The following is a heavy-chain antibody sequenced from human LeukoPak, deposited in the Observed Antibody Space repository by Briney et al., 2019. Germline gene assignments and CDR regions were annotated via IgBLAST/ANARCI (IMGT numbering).Heavy chain of an antibody. CDR1: GFTFYSNA. J-gene: IGHJ4*02. V-gene: IGHV3-23*01. CDR3: AKDSAGGYAGLYYFDY. D-gene: IGHD2-8*02. Sequence: GGSLTLSCAASGFTFYSNAMTWVRQAPGKVLECVSAITAGGNTTYYPDSVKGRFTISRDNSKNTLYLQMNSLRAEDTAVYYCAKDSAGGYAGLYYFDYWGQGTLVTVSS. CDR2: ITAGGNTT.